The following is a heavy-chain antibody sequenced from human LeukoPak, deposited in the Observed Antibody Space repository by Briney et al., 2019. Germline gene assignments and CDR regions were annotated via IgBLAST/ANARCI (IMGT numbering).Heavy chain of an antibody. J-gene: IGHJ3*02. CDR1: GGSISSSSYY. V-gene: IGHV4-39*07. CDR3: ARDSSGWYRGNAFDI. D-gene: IGHD6-19*01. CDR2: IYYSGST. Sequence: SETLSLTCTVSGGSISSSSYYWGWIRQPPGKGLEWIGSIYYSGSTYYNPSLKSRVTISVDTSKNQFSLKLSSVTAADTAVYYCARDSSGWYRGNAFDIWGQGTMVTVSS.